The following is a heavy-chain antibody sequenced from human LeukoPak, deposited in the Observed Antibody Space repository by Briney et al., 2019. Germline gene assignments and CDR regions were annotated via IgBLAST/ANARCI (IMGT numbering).Heavy chain of an antibody. J-gene: IGHJ4*02. CDR2: IRYDGTNK. V-gene: IGHV3-30*02. D-gene: IGHD2/OR15-2a*01. CDR1: GFTFSSYG. CDR3: EKDKSNIVDY. Sequence: PGGSLRLSCAASGFTFSSYGMHWVRQAPGKGLEWVAFIRYDGTNKYYADSVEGRFTISRDNPKNTLYLQMYSLGVEDTAVYYCEKDKSNIVDYWGQGALVTVSS.